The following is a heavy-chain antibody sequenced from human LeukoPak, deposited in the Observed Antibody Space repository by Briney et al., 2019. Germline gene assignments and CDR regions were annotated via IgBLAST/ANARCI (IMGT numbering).Heavy chain of an antibody. V-gene: IGHV1-18*01. CDR3: ARDVNYAFDY. Sequence: ASVQFSSHPSGYSFTRNGISWVRPAPGQGLEWMGWISTNSGNTNYAQKFQDRVTLTTDTSTSTAYMELRSLRSDDTAVYYCARDVNYAFDYWGQGTLVTVSS. J-gene: IGHJ4*02. CDR2: ISTNSGNT. CDR1: GYSFTRNG. D-gene: IGHD3-16*01.